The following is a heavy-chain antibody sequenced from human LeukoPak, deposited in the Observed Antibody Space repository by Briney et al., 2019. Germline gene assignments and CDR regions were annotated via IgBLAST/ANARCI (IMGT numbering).Heavy chain of an antibody. J-gene: IGHJ4*02. V-gene: IGHV3-74*01. CDR3: ASTISCLL. CDR2: INNDGTSA. Sequence: GGSLRLSCAASGLTFSSHRMHWVRQAPGKGLVWVSRINNDGTSATYADSVKGRFTIPRDNTKNMLYLEMKSLRVEDTAVYYCASTISCLLWGQGTLVTVSS. CDR1: GLTFSSHR. D-gene: IGHD2-15*01.